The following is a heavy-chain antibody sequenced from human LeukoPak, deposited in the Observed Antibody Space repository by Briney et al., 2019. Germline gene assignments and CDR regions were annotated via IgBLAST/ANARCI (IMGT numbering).Heavy chain of an antibody. D-gene: IGHD3-10*01. Sequence: SETLSLTCAVYGGSFSGDYWSWSRHPPGKGLEWSGEINHSGSTNYNPSPKSRVTISVDTSKNQFSLKLSSVTAADTAVYYCARVPRDYYYGSGSPPFDPWGQGTLVTVSS. J-gene: IGHJ5*02. CDR2: INHSGST. V-gene: IGHV4-34*01. CDR3: ARVPRDYYYGSGSPPFDP. CDR1: GGSFSGDY.